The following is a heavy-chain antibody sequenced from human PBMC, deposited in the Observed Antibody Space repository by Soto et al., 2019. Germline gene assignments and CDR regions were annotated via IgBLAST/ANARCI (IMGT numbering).Heavy chain of an antibody. CDR1: GGTFSSYA. CDR3: AIGARRITMVRGVIPAGYYYYGMDV. V-gene: IGHV1-69*13. CDR2: IIPIFGTA. D-gene: IGHD3-10*01. Sequence: SVKVSCKASGGTFSSYAISWVRQAPGQGLEWMGGIIPIFGTANYAQKFQGRVTITADESTSTAYMELSSLRSEDTAVYYCAIGARRITMVRGVIPAGYYYYGMDVWGQGTTVTVSS. J-gene: IGHJ6*02.